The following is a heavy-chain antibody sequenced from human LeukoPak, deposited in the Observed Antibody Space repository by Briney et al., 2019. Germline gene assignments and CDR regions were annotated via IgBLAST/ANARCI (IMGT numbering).Heavy chain of an antibody. J-gene: IGHJ3*02. V-gene: IGHV4-4*09. CDR2: IYTSGSI. CDR3: ARLGCSSTSCNRRNAFDI. CDR1: GGSMSSYY. Sequence: SETLSHTCTVSGGSMSSYYWSWIRQPPGKGLEWIGYIYTSGSINYNPSLQSRVTISLDTSKNQISLKLSSVTAADTAVFYCARLGCSSTSCNRRNAFDIWGQGTMVTVSS. D-gene: IGHD2-2*02.